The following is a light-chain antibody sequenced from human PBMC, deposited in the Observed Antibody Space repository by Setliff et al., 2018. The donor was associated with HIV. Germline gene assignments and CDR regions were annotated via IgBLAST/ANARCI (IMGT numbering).Light chain of an antibody. CDR2: EVS. Sequence: QSVLTQPASVSGSPGQSITISCTGTSSDVGSYNLVSWYQHHPGKAPKLMIYEVSKWPSGDSNRFSGSKSGNTASLTISGLQAEDETDYYCCSYAGSKTLVFGTGTKVTVL. CDR3: CSYAGSKTLV. CDR1: SSDVGSYNL. J-gene: IGLJ1*01. V-gene: IGLV2-23*02.